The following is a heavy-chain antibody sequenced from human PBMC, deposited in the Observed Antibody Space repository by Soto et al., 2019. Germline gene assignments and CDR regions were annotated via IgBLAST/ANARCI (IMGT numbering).Heavy chain of an antibody. J-gene: IGHJ4*02. D-gene: IGHD3-22*01. V-gene: IGHV3-23*04. CDR1: GFTFSRYE. Sequence: EVQLGESGGGLVQPGGSLRLSCAASGFTFSRYEMHWVRQAPGKGLEWVSTISVPDAGTAYADSVKGRFTISRDNSKNTLYLQMNSLRVEDTAVYYCAKDAPGSGWLSDSWGQGARVTVSS. CDR3: AKDAPGSGWLSDS. CDR2: ISVPDAGT.